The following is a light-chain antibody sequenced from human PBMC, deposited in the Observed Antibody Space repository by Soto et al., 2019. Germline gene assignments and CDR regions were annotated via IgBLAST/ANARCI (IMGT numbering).Light chain of an antibody. V-gene: IGLV2-14*01. Sequence: QSVLTQPASVSGSPGQSIAISCTGTSSDVGGYSYVSWCQQQPGKAPKLVISDVSNRPSGVSDRFSGSKSGNTASLTISGLQTEDEADYYCASYTTSRTYVFGTGTKVTVL. J-gene: IGLJ1*01. CDR3: ASYTTSRTYV. CDR1: SSDVGGYSY. CDR2: DVS.